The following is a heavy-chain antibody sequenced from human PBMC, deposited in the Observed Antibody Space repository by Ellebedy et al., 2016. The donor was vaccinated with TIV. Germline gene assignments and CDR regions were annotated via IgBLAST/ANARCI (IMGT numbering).Heavy chain of an antibody. V-gene: IGHV4-59*01. D-gene: IGHD4/OR15-4a*01. Sequence: MPSETLSLTCAVSGGSISFYYWSWIRQSPGKGLEWIGYIYYSGSTDYHPSLKSRVTISVDTSKNLFSLKLSSVTAADTAVYYCARDGPWYYFDYWGQGTLVTVSS. J-gene: IGHJ4*02. CDR3: ARDGPWYYFDY. CDR2: IYYSGST. CDR1: GGSISFYY.